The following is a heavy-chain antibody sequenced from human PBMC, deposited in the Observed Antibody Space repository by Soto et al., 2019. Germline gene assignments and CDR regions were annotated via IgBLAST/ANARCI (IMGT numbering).Heavy chain of an antibody. CDR1: GFPFSNAW. CDR2: IKSKIDGGTT. J-gene: IGHJ4*02. CDR3: TTYYYGSGSYYNKDFDY. D-gene: IGHD3-10*01. Sequence: GSLRLSCAASGFPFSNAWMSWVSQDPGKGLEWVGRIKSKIDGGTTDYAAPVKGRFTISRDDSKNTLYLQMNSLKTEDTAVYYCTTYYYGSGSYYNKDFDYWGQGTLVTVSS. V-gene: IGHV3-15*01.